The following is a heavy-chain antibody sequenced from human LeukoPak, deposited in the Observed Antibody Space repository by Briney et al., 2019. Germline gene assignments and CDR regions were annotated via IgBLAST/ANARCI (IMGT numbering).Heavy chain of an antibody. V-gene: IGHV3-48*03. D-gene: IGHD6-19*01. CDR2: ISSSGSTL. J-gene: IGHJ4*02. CDR3: ARDGRWLAYFDY. Sequence: GGSLRLTCEASGFTFSTYEMNWVRQAPGKGLEWVSYISSSGSTLYYADSVKGRFTISRDNAKSSLYLQMNSLRAEDTAVYYCARDGRWLAYFDYWGQGTLVTVSS. CDR1: GFTFSTYE.